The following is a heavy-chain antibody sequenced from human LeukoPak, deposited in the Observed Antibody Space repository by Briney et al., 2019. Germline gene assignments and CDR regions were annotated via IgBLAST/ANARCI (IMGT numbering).Heavy chain of an antibody. Sequence: PSQTLSLTCTVSGGSISSGDYYWSWIRQPPGKGLEWIGYIYYSGSTYYNPSLKSRVTISVDTSKNQFSLKLSSVTAADTGVYYCSRDSTYGDYNRRGAFDIWGQGTMVTGSS. CDR3: SRDSTYGDYNRRGAFDI. D-gene: IGHD4-17*01. J-gene: IGHJ3*02. CDR2: IYYSGST. V-gene: IGHV4-30-4*01. CDR1: GGSISSGDYY.